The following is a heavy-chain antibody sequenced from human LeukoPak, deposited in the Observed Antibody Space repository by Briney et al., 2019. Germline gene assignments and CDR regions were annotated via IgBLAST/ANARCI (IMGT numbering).Heavy chain of an antibody. J-gene: IGHJ4*02. CDR1: GFTFSSYN. CDR2: ISSSSSYI. V-gene: IGHV3-21*01. Sequence: GGSLRPSCAASGFTFSSYNMNWVRQAPGKGLEWVSSISSSSSYIYYADSVKGRFTISRDNAKNSLYLQMNSLRAEDTAVYYCARASGSYFIDYWGQGTLVTVSS. D-gene: IGHD1-26*01. CDR3: ARASGSYFIDY.